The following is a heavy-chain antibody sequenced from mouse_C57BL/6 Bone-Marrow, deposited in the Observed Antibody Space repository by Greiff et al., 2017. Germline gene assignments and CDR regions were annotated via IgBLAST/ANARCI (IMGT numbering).Heavy chain of an antibody. Sequence: EVQLQESGGDLVKPGGSLKLSCAASGFTFSSYGMSWVRQTPDKRLEWVATISSGGSYTYYPDSVKGRFTISRDNAKNTLYLQMSSLKSEDTAMYYCGRLTLDYWGQGTTLTVSA. D-gene: IGHD4-1*01. CDR3: GRLTLDY. V-gene: IGHV5-6*01. CDR1: GFTFSSYG. J-gene: IGHJ2*01. CDR2: ISSGGSYT.